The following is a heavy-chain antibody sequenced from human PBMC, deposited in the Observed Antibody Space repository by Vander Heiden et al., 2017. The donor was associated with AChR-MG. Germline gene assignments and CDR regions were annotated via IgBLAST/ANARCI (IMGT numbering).Heavy chain of an antibody. Sequence: QIQLVESGGGVVQPGGSLRLSCAASGFRFTSYGMHWVRQAPGKGLEWVALISIDGGEKYYADSVKGRFTISRDNSKDTLYLQMNSLRTEDTAVYYCVIGPRRELLLGIGDPFDYWGQGALVTVSS. CDR2: ISIDGGEK. V-gene: IGHV3-30*03. CDR1: GFRFTSYG. CDR3: VIGPRRELLLGIGDPFDY. D-gene: IGHD3-10*01. J-gene: IGHJ4*02.